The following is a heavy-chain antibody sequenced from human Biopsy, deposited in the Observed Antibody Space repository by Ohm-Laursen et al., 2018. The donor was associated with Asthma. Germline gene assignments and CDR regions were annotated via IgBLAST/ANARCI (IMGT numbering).Heavy chain of an antibody. V-gene: IGHV1-3*01. CDR3: ARTYYDFLTGQVNDAFAL. CDR1: GYTFISYA. D-gene: IGHD3-9*01. CDR2: INAGNGNT. Sequence: GASVKASRKASGYTFISYAIHWVRQAPGQRLEWMGWINAGNGNTKYSQKFQGRVTTTRDTSASTAYMDLRSLRSEDTAMYYCARTYYDFLTGQVNDAFALWGQGTMVTVSS. J-gene: IGHJ3*01.